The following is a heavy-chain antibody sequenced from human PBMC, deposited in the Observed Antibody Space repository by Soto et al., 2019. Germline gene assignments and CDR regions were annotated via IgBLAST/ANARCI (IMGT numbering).Heavy chain of an antibody. Sequence: SETLSLTCTVSGGSISGSSYYWGWIRQPPGKGLEWIGSIYYSGSTYYNPSLKSRVTISVDTSKNQFSLKLSSVTAADTAVYYCARRVAAATGAFDIWGQGTMVTVSS. CDR3: ARRVAAATGAFDI. D-gene: IGHD6-13*01. V-gene: IGHV4-39*01. J-gene: IGHJ3*02. CDR2: IYYSGST. CDR1: GGSISGSSYY.